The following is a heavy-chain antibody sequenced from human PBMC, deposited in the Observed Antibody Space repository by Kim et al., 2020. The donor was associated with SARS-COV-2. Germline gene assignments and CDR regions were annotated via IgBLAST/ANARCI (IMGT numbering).Heavy chain of an antibody. CDR3: AKDMGYYYDSSGTIDY. D-gene: IGHD3-22*01. V-gene: IGHV3-9*01. J-gene: IGHJ4*02. Sequence: SVKDRVTIARDKANNSLYLQMNMLRAEDTALYYCAKDMGYYYDSSGTIDYWGQGTLVTVSS.